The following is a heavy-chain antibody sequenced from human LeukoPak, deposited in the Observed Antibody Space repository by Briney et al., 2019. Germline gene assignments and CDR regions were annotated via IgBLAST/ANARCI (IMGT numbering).Heavy chain of an antibody. CDR2: TWYDGNNK. Sequence: GGSLRLSCAAAGFTFSDYGMHWVRQAPGKGLEWVAVTWYDGNNKYYADSVKGRFTISRDNSKNTLYLQMNSLRAEDTAVYYCARESPKLRYEDYWGQGTLVSVSS. D-gene: IGHD3-9*01. CDR3: ARESPKLRYEDY. J-gene: IGHJ4*02. CDR1: GFTFSDYG. V-gene: IGHV3-33*01.